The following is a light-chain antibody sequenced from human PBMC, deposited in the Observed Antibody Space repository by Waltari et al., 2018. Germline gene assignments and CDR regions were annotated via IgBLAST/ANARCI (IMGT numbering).Light chain of an antibody. CDR2: GAS. Sequence: EIVMTQSPATLSVSPGDRGTRACRASQSIHDNVAWYQQKPGQDPRLLLYGASTRATGITARFRGSGSGTEFTISISSMQTEDFGVYYCQQYNVWPPITFGQGTRLEIK. CDR3: QQYNVWPPIT. J-gene: IGKJ5*01. V-gene: IGKV3-15*01. CDR1: QSIHDN.